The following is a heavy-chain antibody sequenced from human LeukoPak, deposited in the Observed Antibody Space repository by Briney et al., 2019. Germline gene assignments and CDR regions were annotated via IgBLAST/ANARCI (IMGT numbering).Heavy chain of an antibody. J-gene: IGHJ4*02. Sequence: PSDTLSLTCIVSGGSSSSGDNYWSWIRQPPGKGREWIGYIYYSGSTYYNPSLKSRVIISVDTSKNQISLKLSSVTAADTAVYYCARARDSTLVTWGQGTLVTVSS. D-gene: IGHD5-18*01. V-gene: IGHV4-30-4*02. CDR2: IYYSGST. CDR3: ARARDSTLVT. CDR1: GGSSSSGDNY.